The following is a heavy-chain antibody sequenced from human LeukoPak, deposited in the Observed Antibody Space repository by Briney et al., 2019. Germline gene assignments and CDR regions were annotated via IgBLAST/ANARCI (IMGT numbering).Heavy chain of an antibody. Sequence: GRSLRFSSTASGFTSTNYDMHWFRQAPGKGLEWVAVISYDGTNKYYADSVKGRFTISRDNSKSTMYLQMNSLRADDTAVYCGAHGNDIVYWGQGTLVTVSS. D-gene: IGHD3-9*01. J-gene: IGHJ4*02. CDR2: ISYDGTNK. CDR3: AHGNDIVY. CDR1: GFTSTNYD. V-gene: IGHV3-30*03.